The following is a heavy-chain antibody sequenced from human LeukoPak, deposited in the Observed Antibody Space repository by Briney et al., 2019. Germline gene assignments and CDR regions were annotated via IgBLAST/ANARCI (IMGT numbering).Heavy chain of an antibody. CDR3: ARENILTGYYLGMDV. D-gene: IGHD3-9*01. V-gene: IGHV3-53*01. Sequence: PGGSLRLSCAASGFTVSSNYMSWVRQAPGKGLEWVSVIYSGGSTYYADSVKGRFTISRDNSKNTLYLQMNSLRAEDTAVYYCARENILTGYYLGMDVWGQGTTVTVSS. CDR1: GFTVSSNY. CDR2: IYSGGST. J-gene: IGHJ6*02.